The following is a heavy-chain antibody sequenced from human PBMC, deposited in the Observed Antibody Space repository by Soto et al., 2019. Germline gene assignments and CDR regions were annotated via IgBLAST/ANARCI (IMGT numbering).Heavy chain of an antibody. Sequence: GGSLGLSCAASGFTFSSYAMSWVRQAPGKGLEWVSAISGSGGSTYYADSVKGRFTISRDNSKNTLYLQMNSLRAEDTAVYYCAKSSGYYDFWSGYYDEHGYGVDVWGQGTTVTVSS. CDR1: GFTFSSYA. D-gene: IGHD3-3*01. CDR2: ISGSGGST. J-gene: IGHJ6*02. CDR3: AKSSGYYDFWSGYYDEHGYGVDV. V-gene: IGHV3-23*01.